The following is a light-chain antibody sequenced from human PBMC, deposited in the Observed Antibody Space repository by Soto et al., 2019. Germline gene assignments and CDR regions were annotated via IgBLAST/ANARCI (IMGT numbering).Light chain of an antibody. CDR2: DAS. Sequence: DIQMTQSPSTLSASVGDRVTITCRASQSISSWLAWYQQKPGKAPKLLIYDASSLESGVPSRFSGSGSGTEFTLTISSLQSDDFATYCCQQYNSYSGRFGQGTKVEIK. CDR3: QQYNSYSGR. CDR1: QSISSW. J-gene: IGKJ1*01. V-gene: IGKV1-5*01.